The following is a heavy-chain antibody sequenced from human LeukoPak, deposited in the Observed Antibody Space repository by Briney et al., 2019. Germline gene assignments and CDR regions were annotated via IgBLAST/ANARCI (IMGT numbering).Heavy chain of an antibody. CDR1: GGSFSGYH. D-gene: IGHD5-18*01. V-gene: IGHV4-34*01. CDR2: INHSGST. J-gene: IGHJ4*02. CDR3: ARGFYSYGFDY. Sequence: PETLSLTCAVYGGSFSGYHWSWIRQPPGKGLEWIGEINHSGSTNYNPSLKSRVTISVDTSKNQFSLKLSSVTAADTAVYYCARGFYSYGFDYWGQGTLVTVSS.